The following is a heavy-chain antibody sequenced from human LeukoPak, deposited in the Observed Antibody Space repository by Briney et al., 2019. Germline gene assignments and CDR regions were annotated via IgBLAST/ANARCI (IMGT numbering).Heavy chain of an antibody. J-gene: IGHJ6*02. CDR1: GFTVSSNY. D-gene: IGHD3-16*02. Sequence: PGGSLRLSCVASGFTVSSNYMSWVRQAPGKGLEWVSVIYSGGTTYYADSVKGRFTISRDNSKNTLYLQMNSLRAEDTAVYYCARDLYPMGVYDYVWGSYRFLGGMDVWGQGTTVTVSS. V-gene: IGHV3-66*02. CDR3: ARDLYPMGVYDYVWGSYRFLGGMDV. CDR2: IYSGGTT.